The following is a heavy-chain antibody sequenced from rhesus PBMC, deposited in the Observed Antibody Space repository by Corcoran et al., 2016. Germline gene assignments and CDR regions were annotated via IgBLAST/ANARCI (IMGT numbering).Heavy chain of an antibody. Sequence: QVQLQESGPGLVKPSETLSLTCAVSGGSVSSSKWWSWIRQHQGKGLEWIGEISGSSGRTDYNPSLKRRVTIATDTSKSQLFLKLSDVTAADTAVYYCARSVAGTTWGQGVLVTVSS. CDR2: ISGSSGRT. CDR3: ARSVAGTT. D-gene: IGHD1-14*01. V-gene: IGHV4-65*01. J-gene: IGHJ4*01. CDR1: GGSVSSSKW.